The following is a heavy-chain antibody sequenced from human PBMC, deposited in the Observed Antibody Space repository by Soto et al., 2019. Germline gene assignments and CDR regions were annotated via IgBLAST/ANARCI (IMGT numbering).Heavy chain of an antibody. J-gene: IGHJ6*02. CDR1: GFTFSSYG. V-gene: IGHV3-30*18. CDR2: ISYDGSNK. Sequence: GGSLRLSCAASGFTFSSYGMHWVRQAPGKGLEWVAVISYDGSNKYYADSVKGRFTISRDNSKNTLYLQMNSLRAEDTAVYYCAKDPGWILEWLLYDLDYYYYGMDVWGQGTTVTVSS. D-gene: IGHD3-3*01. CDR3: AKDPGWILEWLLYDLDYYYYGMDV.